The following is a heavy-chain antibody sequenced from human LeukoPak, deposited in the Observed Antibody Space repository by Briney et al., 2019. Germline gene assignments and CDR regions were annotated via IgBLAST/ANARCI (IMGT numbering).Heavy chain of an antibody. CDR3: ARVASNYDFDY. Sequence: GGSLRLSYAASGFTFSSYAMNWVRQAPGKGLEWVSAISHSGASTYYADSVKGRFTISRDNSKNTLYLQMSSLRAEDTALYYCARVASNYDFDYWGQGTLVTVSS. CDR1: GFTFSSYA. CDR2: ISHSGAST. D-gene: IGHD4-11*01. V-gene: IGHV3-23*01. J-gene: IGHJ4*02.